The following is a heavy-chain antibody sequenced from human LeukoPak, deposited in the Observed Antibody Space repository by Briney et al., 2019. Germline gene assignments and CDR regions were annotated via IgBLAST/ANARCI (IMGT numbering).Heavy chain of an antibody. Sequence: SQTLSLTCAISGDSVSSNSAAWNWTRQSPSRGLEWPGRTYYRSKWYNDYAVSVKSRITIDPDTSKNQFSLQLNSVTPEDTAVYYCARNLLGAVADSYYYGMDVWGQGTTVTVSS. CDR1: GDSVSSNSAA. J-gene: IGHJ6*02. CDR2: TYYRSKWYN. CDR3: ARNLLGAVADSYYYGMDV. D-gene: IGHD6-19*01. V-gene: IGHV6-1*01.